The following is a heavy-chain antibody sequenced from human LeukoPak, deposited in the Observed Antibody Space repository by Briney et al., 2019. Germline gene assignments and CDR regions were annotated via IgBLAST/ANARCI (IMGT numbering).Heavy chain of an antibody. CDR3: AKDTRYCSGGSCYPFIDY. D-gene: IGHD2-15*01. V-gene: IGHV3-11*01. CDR2: ISSSGSTI. J-gene: IGHJ4*02. CDR1: GFTFSDYY. Sequence: PGGSLRLSCAASGFTFSDYYMSWIRQAPGKGLEWVSYISSSGSTIYYADSVKGRFTISRDNAKNSLYLQMNSLRAEDTALYYCAKDTRYCSGGSCYPFIDYWGQGTLVTVSS.